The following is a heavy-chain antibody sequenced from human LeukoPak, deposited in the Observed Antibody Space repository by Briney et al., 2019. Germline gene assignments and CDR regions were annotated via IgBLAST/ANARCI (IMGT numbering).Heavy chain of an antibody. CDR3: ARLKAAAGSNFDH. CDR2: INWDGSTT. CDR1: GFTFDDYG. D-gene: IGHD6-13*01. V-gene: IGHV3-20*04. Sequence: GGSLRLSCAASGFTFDDYGMTWVRQPPGRGLEWVCDINWDGSTTSYADSVKGRFTISRDTAKNSLYLQMNSLRAEDTALYYCARLKAAAGSNFDHWGQGTLVTVSS. J-gene: IGHJ4*02.